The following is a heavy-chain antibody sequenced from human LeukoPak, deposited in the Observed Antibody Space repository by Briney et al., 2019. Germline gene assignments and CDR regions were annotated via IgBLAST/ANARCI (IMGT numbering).Heavy chain of an antibody. CDR3: ARATVTRYYFDY. Sequence: PETPSLTCAVYGGSFSGYYWSWIRQPPGKGLEWIGEINHSGSTNYNPSLKSRVTISVDTSKNQFSLKLSSVTAADTAVYYCARATVTRYYFDYWGQGTLVTVSS. CDR1: GGSFSGYY. J-gene: IGHJ4*02. CDR2: INHSGST. D-gene: IGHD4-17*01. V-gene: IGHV4-34*01.